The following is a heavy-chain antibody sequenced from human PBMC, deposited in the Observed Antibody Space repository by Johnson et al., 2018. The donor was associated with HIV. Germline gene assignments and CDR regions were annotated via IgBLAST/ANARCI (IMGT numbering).Heavy chain of an antibody. CDR1: GFTFSNYG. CDR3: AKDVGTHIVGAEGAFDI. CDR2: IRYDGSNK. D-gene: IGHD1-26*01. Sequence: QMLLVESGGGVVQPGGSLRLSCAASGFTFSNYGMHWARQAPGKRLEWVAFIRYDGSNKYYADSVQGRFTISRDKSENTLYLQMNSLRDEDTAVYYCAKDVGTHIVGAEGAFDIWGQGTMVTVSS. J-gene: IGHJ3*02. V-gene: IGHV3-30*02.